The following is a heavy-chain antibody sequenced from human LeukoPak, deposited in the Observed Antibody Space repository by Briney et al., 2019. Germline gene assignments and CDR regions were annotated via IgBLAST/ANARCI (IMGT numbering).Heavy chain of an antibody. Sequence: ASVKVSCKASGGTFSSYAISWVRQAPGQRLEWMGGIIPIFGTANYAQKFQGRVTITADESTSTAYMELSSLRSEDTAVYYCARDRELLYRYENWFDPWGQGTLVTVSS. V-gene: IGHV1-69*13. D-gene: IGHD3-3*01. CDR3: ARDRELLYRYENWFDP. CDR2: IIPIFGTA. CDR1: GGTFSSYA. J-gene: IGHJ5*02.